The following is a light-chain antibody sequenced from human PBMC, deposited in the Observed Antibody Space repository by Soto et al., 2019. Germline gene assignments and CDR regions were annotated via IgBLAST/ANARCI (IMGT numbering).Light chain of an antibody. CDR1: DTISTF. CDR3: HQFFSAVLS. V-gene: IGKV1-39*01. Sequence: DIQLTQSPSSLSASLGDSITITCRASDTISTFLNWYQVQPGKAPRLLVYGASYLQVGVPVRFRASGSGTLFTLTIDKLQREDLASYFCHQFFSAVLSFGGGTRVDI. J-gene: IGKJ4*01. CDR2: GAS.